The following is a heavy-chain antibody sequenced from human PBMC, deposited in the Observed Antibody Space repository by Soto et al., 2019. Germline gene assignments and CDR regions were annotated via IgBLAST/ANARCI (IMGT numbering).Heavy chain of an antibody. V-gene: IGHV4-59*01. D-gene: IGHD2-8*01. J-gene: IGHJ4*02. CDR2: IYFGGST. CDR3: AKYNNGLYYYFDY. CDR1: GGSISSCY. Sequence: PETPSLTCAVSGGSISSCYWSWIRQPPGKGLEWIGNIYFGGSTVYNPALQSRLTISTDTSKNQLSLRLTSVTAADTAVYYCAKYNNGLYYYFDYWGLGILVT.